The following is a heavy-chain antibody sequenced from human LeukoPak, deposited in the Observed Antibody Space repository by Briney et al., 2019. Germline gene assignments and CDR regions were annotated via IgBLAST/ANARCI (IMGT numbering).Heavy chain of an antibody. J-gene: IGHJ6*02. CDR1: GGSISSGGYY. CDR3: ARVGGSGSYYYAMDV. D-gene: IGHD3-10*01. V-gene: IGHV4-61*08. CDR2: IYYSGST. Sequence: SETLSLTCTVSGGSISSGGYYWIWIRQHPGKGLEWIGYIYYSGSTNYNPSLKSRVTISVDTSNNQFSLKLSSVTAADTAVYYCARVGGSGSYYYAMDVWGQGTTVTVSS.